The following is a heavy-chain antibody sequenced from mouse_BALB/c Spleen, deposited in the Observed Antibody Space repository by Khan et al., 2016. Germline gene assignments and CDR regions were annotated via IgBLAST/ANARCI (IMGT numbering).Heavy chain of an antibody. D-gene: IGHD2-1*01. Sequence: VQLQQSGPELVKPGASVKVSCKASGYAFTSYNMYWVKQSHGKSLEWIGYIDPYNGYTSYNQKSKGKATLTVDKSSSTAYMHLNSLTSEDSAVYYCARWDCNYVPFAYWGQGTLVTVSA. CDR3: ARWDCNYVPFAY. J-gene: IGHJ3*01. CDR2: IDPYNGYT. CDR1: GYAFTSYN. V-gene: IGHV1S135*01.